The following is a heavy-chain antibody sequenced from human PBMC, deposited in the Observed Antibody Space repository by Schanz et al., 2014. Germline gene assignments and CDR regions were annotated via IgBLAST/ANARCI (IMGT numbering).Heavy chain of an antibody. CDR3: VRDSFFAFDY. CDR2: VSRSTPDM. CDR1: GFTFSSHW. J-gene: IGHJ4*02. Sequence: EVQLVQSGGGLVQPGGSLRLSCAASGFTFSSHWMHWVRQAPGKGLEWVSYVSRSTPDMYYADSVKGRFTMSRDNAKNAVFLQMNSLRAEDTAVYYCVRDSFFAFDYWGQGTLVTVSS. V-gene: IGHV3-48*01. D-gene: IGHD3-3*01.